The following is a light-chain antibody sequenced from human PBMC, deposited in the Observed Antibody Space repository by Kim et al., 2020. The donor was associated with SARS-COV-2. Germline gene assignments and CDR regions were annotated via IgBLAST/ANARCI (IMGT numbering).Light chain of an antibody. Sequence: SSELTQDPAVSVALGQTVRITCQGDSLRRYFPSWYQQKPRQAPVLVIHAKNNRPSGIPDRFSGSKSGNTASLTITGALAEDEADYYCNSRDTSGNYWVFGGGTKLTVL. CDR1: SLRRYF. J-gene: IGLJ3*02. CDR2: AKN. V-gene: IGLV3-19*01. CDR3: NSRDTSGNYWV.